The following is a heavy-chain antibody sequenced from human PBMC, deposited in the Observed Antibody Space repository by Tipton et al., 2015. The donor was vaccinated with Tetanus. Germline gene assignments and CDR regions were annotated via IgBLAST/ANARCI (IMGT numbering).Heavy chain of an antibody. CDR1: GGSINPYY. V-gene: IGHV4-59*08. CDR3: ARHAGAGATIWGTDY. Sequence: TLSLTCTVSGGSINPYYWSWIRQPPGKGLEWIGYISYSGSTNSNPSLKSRVTISVDASKNRFSLELTSVTAADTAVYYCARHAGAGATIWGTDYWGQGTLVTVSS. CDR2: ISYSGST. D-gene: IGHD3-9*01. J-gene: IGHJ4*02.